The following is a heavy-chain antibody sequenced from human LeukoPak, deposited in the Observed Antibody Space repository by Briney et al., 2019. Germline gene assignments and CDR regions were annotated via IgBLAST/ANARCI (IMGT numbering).Heavy chain of an antibody. CDR2: IGAYNGNT. J-gene: IGHJ4*02. D-gene: IGHD1-26*01. Sequence: GASVKVSCKASGYTFTSYGISWVRQAPGQGLEWMGWIGAYNGNTNYAQKLQGRVTMTTDTSTSTAYMELRSLRSDDTAVYYCARVRRGSYGVYYFDYWGQGTLVTVSS. CDR1: GYTFTSYG. CDR3: ARVRRGSYGVYYFDY. V-gene: IGHV1-18*01.